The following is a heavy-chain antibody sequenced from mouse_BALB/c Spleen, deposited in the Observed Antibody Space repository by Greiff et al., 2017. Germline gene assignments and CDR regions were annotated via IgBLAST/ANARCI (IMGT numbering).Heavy chain of an antibody. D-gene: IGHD1-1*01. V-gene: IGHV1-7*01. CDR3: ASITTVPHYYAMDY. CDR2: INPSTGYT. J-gene: IGHJ4*01. Sequence: VQLQQSGAELAKPGASVKMSCKASGYTFTSYWMHWVKQRPGQGLEWIGYINPSTGYTEYNQKFKDKATLTADKSSSTAYMQLSSLTSEDSAVYYCASITTVPHYYAMDYWGQGTSVTVSS. CDR1: GYTFTSYW.